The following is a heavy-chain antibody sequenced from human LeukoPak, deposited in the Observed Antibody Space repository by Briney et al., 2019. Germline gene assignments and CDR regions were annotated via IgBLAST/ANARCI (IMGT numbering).Heavy chain of an antibody. V-gene: IGHV3-30*02. CDR3: AKARIAVAVREDLDH. CDR2: IRSDGSNK. CDR1: GFTFSSYG. D-gene: IGHD6-19*01. Sequence: GGSLRLSCAASGFTFSSYGMHWVRQAPGKGLEWVAFIRSDGSNKYYGDSVKGRFTISRDNSKNTLYLQMNSLRPEDTAVFYCAKARIAVAVREDLDHWGQGTLVTVSS. J-gene: IGHJ4*02.